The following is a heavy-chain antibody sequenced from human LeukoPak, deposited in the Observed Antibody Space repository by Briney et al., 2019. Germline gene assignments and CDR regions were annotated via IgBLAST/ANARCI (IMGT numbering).Heavy chain of an antibody. CDR1: GGSISSSNYY. CDR2: IFYSGSA. CDR3: ASFYCSGGSCYQYYYYYMDV. D-gene: IGHD2-15*01. J-gene: IGHJ6*03. V-gene: IGHV4-39*01. Sequence: SETLSLTCTVSGGSISSSNYYWGWIRQPPGKGLEWIGSIFYSGSAYYNPSLKSRVTISVDTSKSQFSLKLSSVTAADTAVYYCASFYCSGGSCYQYYYYYMDVWGKGTTVTISS.